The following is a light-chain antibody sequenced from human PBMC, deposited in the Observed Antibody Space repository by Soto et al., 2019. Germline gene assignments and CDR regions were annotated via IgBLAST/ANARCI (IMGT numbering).Light chain of an antibody. CDR2: AAS. V-gene: IGKV1-39*01. CDR3: QQSYNTPLP. J-gene: IGKJ4*01. CDR1: QSISSY. Sequence: DIQMTQSPSSLSASVGDRVTISCRASQSISSYLNWYQQKPGKAPKLLIYAASSLQGGLPSRFSGSGSETDFTLTISSLQPEDFANYYCQQSYNTPLPFGGGTNVDIK.